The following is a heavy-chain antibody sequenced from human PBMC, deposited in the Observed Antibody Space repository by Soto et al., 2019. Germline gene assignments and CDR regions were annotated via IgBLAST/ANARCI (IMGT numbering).Heavy chain of an antibody. V-gene: IGHV3-23*01. CDR1: GFTFSSYV. D-gene: IGHD5-12*01. J-gene: IGHJ4*02. Sequence: EVQLLESGGGLVQPGGSLRLSCADSGFTFSSYVMSWVRQAPGRGLEWVSRISVSGGSTYYADSVKGRFTISRDNSKNTLSLQMNSLRAEDTAIYYCAKDRREGYNYDNFDYWCQGTLVTVSS. CDR2: ISVSGGST. CDR3: AKDRREGYNYDNFDY.